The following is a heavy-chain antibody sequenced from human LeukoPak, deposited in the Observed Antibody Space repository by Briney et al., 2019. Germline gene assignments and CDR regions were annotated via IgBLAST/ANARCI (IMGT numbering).Heavy chain of an antibody. CDR1: GFTFSSYD. CDR3: AKRREQWLADFDY. CDR2: ISYDGSSK. D-gene: IGHD6-19*01. Sequence: GSLRLSCAASGFTFSSYDMHWVRQSPGKGLEWVAVISYDGSSKYYADSVKGRFTISRDNSKNTLYLQMNSLRAEDTAVYYCAKRREQWLADFDYWGQGTLVTVSS. J-gene: IGHJ4*02. V-gene: IGHV3-30*18.